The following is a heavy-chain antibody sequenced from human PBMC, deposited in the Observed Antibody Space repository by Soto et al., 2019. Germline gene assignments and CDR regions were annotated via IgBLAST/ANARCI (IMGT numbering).Heavy chain of an antibody. D-gene: IGHD2-8*02. Sequence: EVQLVESGGGLVQPGRSLRLSCAASGFKFDDYAMHWVRQRPGRGLEWVSGISWDATQVADADSVKGRFTISRDNAKNSLYLQMTSLRVDDTALYYCVKDIGAPAPGAGYSYGMDVWGQGTTVIVSS. J-gene: IGHJ6*02. CDR1: GFKFDDYA. V-gene: IGHV3-9*01. CDR3: VKDIGAPAPGAGYSYGMDV. CDR2: ISWDATQV.